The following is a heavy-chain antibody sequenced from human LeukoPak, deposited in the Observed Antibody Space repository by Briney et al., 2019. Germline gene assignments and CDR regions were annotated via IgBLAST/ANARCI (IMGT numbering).Heavy chain of an antibody. V-gene: IGHV3-7*01. CDR2: INPDGNDK. Sequence: GGSLRLSCTVSGFTFSSHWMSWVRQAPAKGLEWVANINPDGNDKQYVDSVKGRFTISRDNAKNSLYLQMNSLRAEDTAVYYCIPANRGPSPLSDYWGQGTLVTVSS. D-gene: IGHD2/OR15-2a*01. CDR1: GFTFSSHW. J-gene: IGHJ4*02. CDR3: IPANRGPSPLSDY.